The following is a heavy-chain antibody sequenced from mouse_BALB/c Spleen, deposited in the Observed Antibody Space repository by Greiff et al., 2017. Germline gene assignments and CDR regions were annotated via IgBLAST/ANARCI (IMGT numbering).Heavy chain of an antibody. Sequence: QVQLQQSGPQLVRPGASVKISCKASGYSFTSYWMHWVKQRPGQGLEWIGMIDPSDSETRLNQKFKDKATLTVDKSSSTAYMQLSSPTSEDSAVYYCARSGYGRAMDYWGQGTSVTVSS. V-gene: IGHV1S127*01. CDR2: IDPSDSET. CDR3: ARSGYGRAMDY. D-gene: IGHD3-1*01. J-gene: IGHJ4*01. CDR1: GYSFTSYW.